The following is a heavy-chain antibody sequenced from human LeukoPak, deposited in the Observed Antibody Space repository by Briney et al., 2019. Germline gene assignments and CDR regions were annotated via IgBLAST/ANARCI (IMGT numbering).Heavy chain of an antibody. Sequence: SETLSLTCTVSGGSISSGDYYWSWIRQPPGKGLEWIGYIYYSGSTYYNPSLKSRVTISVDTSKNQFSLKLSSVTAADTAVYYCARALVGYYDFWSGYYTGVYFDYWGQGTLVTVSS. D-gene: IGHD3-3*01. CDR2: IYYSGST. V-gene: IGHV4-30-4*08. CDR1: GGSISSGDYY. CDR3: ARALVGYYDFWSGYYTGVYFDY. J-gene: IGHJ4*02.